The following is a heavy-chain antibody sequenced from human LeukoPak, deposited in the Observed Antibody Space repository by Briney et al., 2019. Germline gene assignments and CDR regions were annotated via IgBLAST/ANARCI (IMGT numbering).Heavy chain of an antibody. J-gene: IGHJ4*02. Sequence: PSETLSLTCSVSGGSISGSSYSWGWIRQPPRKGLEWIGNIDYSGTTHYNPSLKSRVTISIDTSEKQFSLRLSSVTAANPAVYYCARDRVFEGAIGEYWGQGILVTVS. CDR1: GGSISGSSYS. CDR3: ARDRVFEGAIGEY. V-gene: IGHV4-39*07. D-gene: IGHD3-3*01. CDR2: IDYSGTT.